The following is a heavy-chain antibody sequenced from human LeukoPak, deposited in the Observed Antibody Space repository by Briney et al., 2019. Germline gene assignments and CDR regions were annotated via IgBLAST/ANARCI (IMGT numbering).Heavy chain of an antibody. V-gene: IGHV4-39*07. J-gene: IGHJ2*01. CDR3: ARDRGTALLLPAWYFDL. D-gene: IGHD3-16*01. CDR1: GDSISTSVYY. CDR2: ASYTGNS. Sequence: PSETLSLTCTVSGDSISTSVYYWGWIRQPPGKGLEWIGTASYTGNSYYNPSLESRVTISADTSNNHFSLNLSSVTAADTGLYYCARDRGTALLLPAWYFDLWGRGTLVTVSS.